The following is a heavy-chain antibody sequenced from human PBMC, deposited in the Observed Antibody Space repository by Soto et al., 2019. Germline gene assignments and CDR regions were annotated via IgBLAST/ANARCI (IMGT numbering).Heavy chain of an antibody. CDR3: ANLPLYGSGFDC. CDR1: GFTFDDYA. D-gene: IGHD3-10*01. CDR2: ISWNGASI. Sequence: EVQLVESGGGLVQPGRSLRLSCAASGFTFDDYAIHWVRQAPGRGLEWVAGISWNGASIGYADSVKGRFTISRDNAKHSLHLQMNSLRSEDTDLYYCANLPLYGSGFDCWGQGTLVTVSS. V-gene: IGHV3-9*01. J-gene: IGHJ4*02.